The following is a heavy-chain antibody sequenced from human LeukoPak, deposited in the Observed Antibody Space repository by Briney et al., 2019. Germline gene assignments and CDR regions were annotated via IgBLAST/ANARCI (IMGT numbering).Heavy chain of an antibody. J-gene: IGHJ4*02. CDR2: ISGSGGST. V-gene: IGHV3-23*01. CDR3: AKDPETGCSSTSYYKDY. CDR1: GFTFSSYV. D-gene: IGHD2-2*02. Sequence: SGGSLRLSCAASGFTFSSYVMSWVRQAPGKGLEWVPAISGSGGSTYYADSVKGRFTISRDNSKNTLYLQMNSLRAGDTAVYYCAKDPETGCSSTSYYKDYWGQGTLVTVSS.